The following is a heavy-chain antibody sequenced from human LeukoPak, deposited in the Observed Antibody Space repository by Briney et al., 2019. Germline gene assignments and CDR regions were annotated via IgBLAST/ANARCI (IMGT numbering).Heavy chain of an antibody. Sequence: KPGGSLRLSCAASGFTFSSYAMSWVRQAPGKGLEWVSSISSSSSYIYYADSVKGRFTISRDNAKNSLYLQMNSLRAEDTAVYYCARGSGSADAFDIWGQGTMVTVSS. CDR3: ARGSGSADAFDI. J-gene: IGHJ3*02. V-gene: IGHV3-21*01. CDR1: GFTFSSYA. D-gene: IGHD3-10*01. CDR2: ISSSSSYI.